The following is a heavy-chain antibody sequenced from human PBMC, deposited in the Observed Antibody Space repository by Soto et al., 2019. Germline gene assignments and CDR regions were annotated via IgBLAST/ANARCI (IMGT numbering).Heavy chain of an antibody. V-gene: IGHV3-30-3*01. CDR1: GFTFSSYA. Sequence: GGSLRLSCAASGFTFSSYAMHWVRQTPGKGLEWVAVISYDGSNKYYADSVKGRFTISRDNSKNTLYLQMNSLRAEDTAVYYCARDLNYYQSYYYYGMDVWGQGTTVTVSS. D-gene: IGHD4-4*01. CDR3: ARDLNYYQSYYYYGMDV. CDR2: ISYDGSNK. J-gene: IGHJ6*02.